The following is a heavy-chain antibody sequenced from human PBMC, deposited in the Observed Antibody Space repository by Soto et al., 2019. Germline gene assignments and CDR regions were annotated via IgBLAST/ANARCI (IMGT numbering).Heavy chain of an antibody. CDR1: GYSFTSYW. J-gene: IGHJ4*02. V-gene: IGHV5-10-1*04. D-gene: IGHD3-22*01. CDR3: ASSIRDYYDSSGSHFDY. Sequence: PGESLKISCKGSGYSFTSYWISWVRQMPGKGLEWMGRIDPSDSYTNYSPSFQGQVTISADKSISTAYLQWSSLKASDTAMYYCASSIRDYYDSSGSHFDYWGQGTLVTVSS. CDR2: IDPSDSYT.